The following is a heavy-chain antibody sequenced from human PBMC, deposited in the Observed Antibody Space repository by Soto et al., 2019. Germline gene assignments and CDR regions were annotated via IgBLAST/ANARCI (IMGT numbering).Heavy chain of an antibody. D-gene: IGHD5-18*01. V-gene: IGHV1-69*01. CDR1: GGTFSSYA. CDR2: IIPIFGTA. J-gene: IGHJ4*02. CDR3: AREARGYSYGQYYFDY. Sequence: QVQLVQSGAEVKKPGSSVKVSCKASGGTFSSYAITWVRQSPGQGLEWMGGIIPIFGTANYAQKFQGRVTITEGESMSTDDMELSSLRSEGTAVYYCAREARGYSYGQYYFDYWGQGTLVSVSS.